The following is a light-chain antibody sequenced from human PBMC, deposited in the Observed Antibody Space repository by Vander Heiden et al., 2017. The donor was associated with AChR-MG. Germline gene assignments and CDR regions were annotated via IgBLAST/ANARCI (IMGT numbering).Light chain of an antibody. CDR3: QQYSDWPPVT. V-gene: IGKV3-15*01. CDR2: GAS. J-gene: IGKJ4*01. Sequence: EIVMTQSPATLSVSPGERATLSCRASQSVSNNLAWYQQKPGQVPRLLIYGASTRATGIPARFSGSGSGTDFTLTISSLQSEDLAVYYCQQYSDWPPVTFGGGTKVEI. CDR1: QSVSNN.